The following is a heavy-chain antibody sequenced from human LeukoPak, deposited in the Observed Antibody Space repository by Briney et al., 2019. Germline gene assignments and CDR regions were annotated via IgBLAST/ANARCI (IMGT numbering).Heavy chain of an antibody. V-gene: IGHV3-21*04. CDR1: GFTFSSYS. J-gene: IGHJ4*02. CDR3: AKDQESGYCFFDY. D-gene: IGHD3-3*01. CDR2: ISSSSSYI. Sequence: GGSLRLSCAASGFTFSSYSMNWVRQAPGKGLEWVSSISSSSSYIYYADSVKGRFTISRDNAKNSLYLQMNSLRAEDTAVYYCAKDQESGYCFFDYWGQGTLVTVSS.